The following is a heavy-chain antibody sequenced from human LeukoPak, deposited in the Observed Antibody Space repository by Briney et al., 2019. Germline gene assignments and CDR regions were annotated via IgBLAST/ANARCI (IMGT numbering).Heavy chain of an antibody. D-gene: IGHD6-19*01. Sequence: PGGSLRLSCAASGYTFSSYGMHWVRQAPGKGLEWVAVIWYDGSNKYYADSVKGRFTISRDNSKSTLYLQMNSLRAEDTAVYYCARDQEQWLIRNGMDVWGQGTTVTVSS. V-gene: IGHV3-33*01. J-gene: IGHJ6*02. CDR3: ARDQEQWLIRNGMDV. CDR2: IWYDGSNK. CDR1: GYTFSSYG.